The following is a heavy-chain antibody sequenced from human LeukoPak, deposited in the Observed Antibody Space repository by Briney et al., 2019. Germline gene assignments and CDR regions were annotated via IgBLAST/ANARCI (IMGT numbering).Heavy chain of an antibody. J-gene: IGHJ4*02. D-gene: IGHD1-26*01. V-gene: IGHV3-21*01. Sequence: GGSLRLSCAASGFTFSSYSMNWVRQAPGKGLEWVSSISSSSSYIYYADSVKGRFTISRDNAKNSLYLQVNSLRAEDTAVYYCASPAGLVSWYRFDYWGQGTLVTVSS. CDR2: ISSSSSYI. CDR1: GFTFSSYS. CDR3: ASPAGLVSWYRFDY.